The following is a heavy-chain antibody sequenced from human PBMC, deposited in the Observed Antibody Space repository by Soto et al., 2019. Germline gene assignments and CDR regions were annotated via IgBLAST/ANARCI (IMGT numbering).Heavy chain of an antibody. Sequence: EVQLLESGGGLVQPGGSLRLSCAASGFTFSSYAMSWVRQAPGKGLEWVSAISGSGGSTYYAVSVKGRFTISSDNSKNTLYLQMHSPRAEDTAVYYCAKRIWGGWYFDLWGRGTLVTVSS. D-gene: IGHD7-27*01. V-gene: IGHV3-23*01. J-gene: IGHJ2*01. CDR1: GFTFSSYA. CDR2: ISGSGGST. CDR3: AKRIWGGWYFDL.